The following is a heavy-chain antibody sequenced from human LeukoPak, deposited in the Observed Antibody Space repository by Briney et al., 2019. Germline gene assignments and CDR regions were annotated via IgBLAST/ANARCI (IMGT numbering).Heavy chain of an antibody. CDR1: GFTFSSYS. D-gene: IGHD1-7*01. CDR2: ISSSSSYI. J-gene: IGHJ3*02. V-gene: IGHV3-21*01. Sequence: GGSLRLSCAASGFTFSSYSMNWVRQAPGKGLEWVSSISSSSSYIYYADSVKGRFTISRDNAKNSLYLQMNSLRAEDTAVYYCARDLVGQGGWNYAPDAFDIWGQGTMVTVSS. CDR3: ARDLVGQGGWNYAPDAFDI.